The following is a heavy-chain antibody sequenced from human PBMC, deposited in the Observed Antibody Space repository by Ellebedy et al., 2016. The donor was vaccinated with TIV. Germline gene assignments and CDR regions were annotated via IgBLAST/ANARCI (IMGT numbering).Heavy chain of an antibody. V-gene: IGHV5-10-1*01. CDR2: IDPSDSYT. J-gene: IGHJ6*02. CDR1: GYSFTSYW. Sequence: GESLKISCKGSGYSFTSYWISWVRQMPGKGLEWMGRIDPSDSYTNYSPSFQGHVTISADKSISTAYLQWSSLKASDTAMYYCARISIAAAGTHYYYGMDVWGQGTTVTVSS. CDR3: ARISIAAAGTHYYYGMDV. D-gene: IGHD6-13*01.